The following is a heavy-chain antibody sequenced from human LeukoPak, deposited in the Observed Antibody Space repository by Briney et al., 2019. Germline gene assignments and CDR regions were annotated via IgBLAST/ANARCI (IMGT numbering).Heavy chain of an antibody. CDR2: IYYSGST. CDR3: ASLTVNYDFWSGYFDY. V-gene: IGHV4-59*01. CDR1: GGSISSYY. D-gene: IGHD3-3*01. Sequence: SETLSLTCTVSGGSISSYYWSWIRQPPGKGLEWIGYIYYSGSTNYNPSLKSRVTISVDTSKNQFSLKLSSVTAADTAVYYCASLTVNYDFWSGYFDYWGQGTLVTVSS. J-gene: IGHJ4*02.